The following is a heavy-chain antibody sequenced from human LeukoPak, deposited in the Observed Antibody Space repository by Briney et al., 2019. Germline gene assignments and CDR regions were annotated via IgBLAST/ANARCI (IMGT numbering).Heavy chain of an antibody. V-gene: IGHV4-39*02. CDR2: IYYSGRA. Sequence: SETLSLTCTVSGGSISSSSYYWGWIRQPPGKGLEWIVSIYYSGRAYYNPSLKSRVTISVDTSKNQYSLKLSSVTAADTAVYYCARELGGYDILTGSPYYYYGMDVWGQGTTVTVSS. CDR1: GGSISSSSYY. J-gene: IGHJ6*02. D-gene: IGHD3-9*01. CDR3: ARELGGYDILTGSPYYYYGMDV.